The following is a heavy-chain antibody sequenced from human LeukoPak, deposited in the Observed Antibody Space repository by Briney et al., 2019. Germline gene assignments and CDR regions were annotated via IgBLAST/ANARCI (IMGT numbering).Heavy chain of an antibody. CDR3: ARLLAYGSGAEAFDY. Sequence: GGSLRLSCAASGFSFSSYWMTWIRQAPGKGLEWVANIKEDGTEKYYVDSVKGRFTISRDNARSSLYLQMNSLRAGDTAVYYCARLLAYGSGAEAFDYWGQGTLVTVSS. J-gene: IGHJ4*02. CDR2: IKEDGTEK. D-gene: IGHD3-10*01. V-gene: IGHV3-7*01. CDR1: GFSFSSYW.